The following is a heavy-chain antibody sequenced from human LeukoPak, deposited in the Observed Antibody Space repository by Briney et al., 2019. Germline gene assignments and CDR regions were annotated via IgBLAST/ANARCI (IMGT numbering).Heavy chain of an antibody. Sequence: PGRSLRLSCAASGFTFSSYAMHWVRQAPGKGLEWVAVISYDGTTKYYADSVKGRFTISRDNSKNTLYLQMNSLRVEDTAAYYCARDRNAYCNGGNCYSGSHWFDPWGQGTLVTVSS. CDR2: ISYDGTTK. CDR3: ARDRNAYCNGGNCYSGSHWFDP. V-gene: IGHV3-30*04. J-gene: IGHJ5*02. D-gene: IGHD2-15*01. CDR1: GFTFSSYA.